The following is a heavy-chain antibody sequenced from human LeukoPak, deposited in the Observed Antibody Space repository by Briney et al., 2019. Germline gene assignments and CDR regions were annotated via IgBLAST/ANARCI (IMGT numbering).Heavy chain of an antibody. Sequence: GGSLRLSCAASGFTFDDYTMHWVRQAPGKGLEWVSLISWDGGSTYYADSVKGRFTISRDNSKNSLYLQMNSLTTEDTALYYCAKDMKYDYVWGSYRYDYGMDVWGQGTTVTVSS. CDR1: GFTFDDYT. CDR2: ISWDGGST. D-gene: IGHD3-16*02. J-gene: IGHJ6*02. V-gene: IGHV3-43*01. CDR3: AKDMKYDYVWGSYRYDYGMDV.